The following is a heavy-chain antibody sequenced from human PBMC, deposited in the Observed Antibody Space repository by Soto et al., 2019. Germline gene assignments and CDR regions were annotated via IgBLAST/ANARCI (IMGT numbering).Heavy chain of an antibody. Sequence: QVQLVESGGGVVQPGRSLRLSCAASGFTFSSYAMHWVRQAPGKGLEWVAVISYDGSNKYYADSVKGRFTISRDNSNNTLYLQMNSLRAEDTAVYYCARDIMITFGGVIVTDYYYGMDVWGQGTTVTVSS. J-gene: IGHJ6*02. CDR1: GFTFSSYA. D-gene: IGHD3-16*02. CDR2: ISYDGSNK. V-gene: IGHV3-30-3*01. CDR3: ARDIMITFGGVIVTDYYYGMDV.